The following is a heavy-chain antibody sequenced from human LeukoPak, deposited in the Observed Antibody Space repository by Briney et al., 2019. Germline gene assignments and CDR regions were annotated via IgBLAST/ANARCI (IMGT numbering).Heavy chain of an antibody. CDR2: IRSKASGGTT. Sequence: GRSLRLSCTASGFTFRDYAMSWVRQAPGKGLEWVGFIRSKASGGTTEYTASVKGRLTISRDDSKSIAYLQMNSLITEDTAIYYCTRGYSIDYWGQGTQVTVSS. CDR3: TRGYSIDY. V-gene: IGHV3-49*04. D-gene: IGHD4-11*01. CDR1: GFTFRDYA. J-gene: IGHJ4*02.